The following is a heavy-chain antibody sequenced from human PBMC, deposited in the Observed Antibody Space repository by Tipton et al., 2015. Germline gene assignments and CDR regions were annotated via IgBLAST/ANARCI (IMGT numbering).Heavy chain of an antibody. CDR1: GFTFGDYA. V-gene: IGHV3-9*01. D-gene: IGHD2-15*01. J-gene: IGHJ4*02. Sequence: SLRLSCAASGFTFGDYAMHWVRQAPGKGLEWVSGISWNSGTIGYADSVKGRFTISRDNAKNSLYLQMNSLSGDDTAVYYCAKDRGFCSGVSCYDFEHWGQGTLVTVSS. CDR2: ISWNSGTI. CDR3: AKDRGFCSGVSCYDFEH.